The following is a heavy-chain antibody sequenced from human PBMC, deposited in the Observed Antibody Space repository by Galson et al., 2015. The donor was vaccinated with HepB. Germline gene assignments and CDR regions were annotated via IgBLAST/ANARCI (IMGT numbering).Heavy chain of an antibody. CDR2: AYHSGGT. J-gene: IGHJ4*02. Sequence: ETLSLTCAVSGDSISNDRWWSWVRQPPGEGLEWIGEAYHSGGTNYRPSLKSRVTISVDKSKNQFSLKLTSVTAADTAVYYCARAKEGRGYFDYWGQGTLVPVSS. CDR3: ARAKEGRGYFDY. V-gene: IGHV4-4*02. CDR1: GDSISNDRW. D-gene: IGHD3-10*01.